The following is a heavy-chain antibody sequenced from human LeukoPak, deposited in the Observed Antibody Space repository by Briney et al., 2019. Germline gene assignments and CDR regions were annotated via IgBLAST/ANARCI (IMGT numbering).Heavy chain of an antibody. Sequence: PSGTLSLTCTVSGGSISSYYWNWMRQPPGEGLEWVGYVSYTGSSNYNPSLKSRVTISVDTSKNQFSLKLSSVTAADTAVYYCTRGSDILTPWGQGTVVTVSS. D-gene: IGHD3-9*01. CDR3: TRGSDILTP. V-gene: IGHV4-59*01. CDR2: VSYTGSS. J-gene: IGHJ5*02. CDR1: GGSISSYY.